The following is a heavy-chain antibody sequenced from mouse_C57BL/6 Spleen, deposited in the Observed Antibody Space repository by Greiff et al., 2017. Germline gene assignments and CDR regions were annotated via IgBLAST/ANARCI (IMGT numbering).Heavy chain of an antibody. V-gene: IGHV1-52*01. CDR1: GYTFTSYW. Sequence: VQLQQPGAELVRPGSSVKLSCKASGYTFTSYWMHWVKQRPIQGLEWIGNIDPSDSETHYNQKFKDKATLTVDKSSSTAYMQLSSLTSEDSAVYYCARGRPVLGHLWYFDVWGTGTTVTVSS. D-gene: IGHD4-1*01. CDR3: ARGRPVLGHLWYFDV. CDR2: IDPSDSET. J-gene: IGHJ1*03.